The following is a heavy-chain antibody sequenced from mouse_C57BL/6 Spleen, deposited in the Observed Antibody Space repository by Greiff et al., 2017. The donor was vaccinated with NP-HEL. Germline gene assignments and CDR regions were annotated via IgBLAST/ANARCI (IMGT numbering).Heavy chain of an antibody. Sequence: EVQLVESGGDLVKPGGSLKLSCAASGFTFSSYGMSWVRQTPDKRLEWVATISSGGSYTYYPDSVKGRFTISRDNAKNTLYLQMSSLKSEDTAMYYCARRDLFGNYFDYWGQGTTLTVSS. J-gene: IGHJ2*01. CDR3: ARRDLFGNYFDY. CDR1: GFTFSSYG. V-gene: IGHV5-6*01. CDR2: ISSGGSYT. D-gene: IGHD2-3*01.